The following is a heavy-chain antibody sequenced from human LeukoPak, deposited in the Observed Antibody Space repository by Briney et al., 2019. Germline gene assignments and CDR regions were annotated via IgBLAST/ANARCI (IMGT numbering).Heavy chain of an antibody. CDR3: ARVGYGDYVSYYAMDV. J-gene: IGHJ6*02. Sequence: SETLSLTCTVSGGSIRSYYWNWIRQPPGKGLEWIGSVYYSGSTNYNPSLKGRVTISVDTPNNHFSLKLSSVTAADTAVYFCARVGYGDYVSYYAMDVWGQGTTVTVSS. V-gene: IGHV4-59*01. D-gene: IGHD4-17*01. CDR1: GGSIRSYY. CDR2: VYYSGST.